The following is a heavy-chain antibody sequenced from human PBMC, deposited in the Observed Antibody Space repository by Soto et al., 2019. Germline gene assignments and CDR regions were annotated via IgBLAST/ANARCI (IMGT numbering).Heavy chain of an antibody. J-gene: IGHJ4*02. D-gene: IGHD6-25*01. V-gene: IGHV1-18*01. CDR2: ISGYNENT. Sequence: QVQLMQSGAEEKKPGASVRVACKTSGYSFSNYGVAWERQAPGQGLEWMGWISGYNENTNSIQHHQDRITMTTDTFMSTAYVELRGLRSDDTAIYYCARDVWGTAAAGSYYFDSWGQGTVIIVSS. CDR3: ARDVWGTAAAGSYYFDS. CDR1: GYSFSNYG.